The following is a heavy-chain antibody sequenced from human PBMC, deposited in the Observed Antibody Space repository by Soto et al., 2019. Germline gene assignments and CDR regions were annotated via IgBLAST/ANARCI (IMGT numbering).Heavy chain of an antibody. CDR3: ARQQIY. J-gene: IGHJ4*02. V-gene: IGHV4-59*08. D-gene: IGHD6-13*01. CDR1: GCSISSSY. CDR2: IYDSGST. Sequence: SETLSLTCTVSGCSISSSYWSWIRQPPGKGLEWIGYIYDSGSTYYNSSLKSRVTMSVDTSKNQFSLKLSSVTAADTAVYYCARQQIYWGQGTPVTVSS.